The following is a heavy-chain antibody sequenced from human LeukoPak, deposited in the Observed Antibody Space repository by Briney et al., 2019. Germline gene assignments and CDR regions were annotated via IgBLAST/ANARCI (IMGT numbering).Heavy chain of an antibody. CDR1: GFTFSSYG. CDR2: IWYDGSNK. J-gene: IGHJ4*02. Sequence: QAGGSLRLSCAASGFTFSSYGMHWVRQAPGKGLEWVTVIWYDGSNKYYADSVKGRFTISRDNAKNSLYLQMNSLRAEDTALYYCARVRSVVVVPAAIVSARYYFDYWGQGTLVTVSS. D-gene: IGHD2-2*02. V-gene: IGHV3-33*01. CDR3: ARVRSVVVVPAAIVSARYYFDY.